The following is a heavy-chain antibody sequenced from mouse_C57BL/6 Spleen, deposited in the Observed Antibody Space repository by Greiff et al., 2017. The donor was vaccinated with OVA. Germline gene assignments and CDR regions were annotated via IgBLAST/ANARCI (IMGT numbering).Heavy chain of an antibody. CDR1: GFTFSSYA. D-gene: IGHD1-1*01. CDR3: AREYGSSYYDY. CDR2: ISDGGSYT. J-gene: IGHJ2*01. V-gene: IGHV5-4*01. Sequence: EVMLVESGGGLVKPGGSLKLSCAASGFTFSSYAMSWVRQTPEKRLEWVATISDGGSYTYYPDNVKGRFTISRDNAKNNLYLQMSHLKSEDTAMYYCAREYGSSYYDYWGQGTTLTVSS.